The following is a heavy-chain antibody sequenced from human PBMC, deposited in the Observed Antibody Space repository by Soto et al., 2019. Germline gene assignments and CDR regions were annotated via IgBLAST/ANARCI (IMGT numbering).Heavy chain of an antibody. CDR2: IYYSGST. CDR3: TRDSRGYQRLDLHGMDV. Sequence: SETLSLTCTVSGGSISSGDYYWSWIRQPPGKGLEWIGYIYYSGSTYYNPSLKSRVTISVDTSKNQFSLKLSSVTAADTAVYYCTRDSRGYQRLDLHGMDVWGQGTTVTVS. CDR1: GGSISSGDYY. D-gene: IGHD2-2*01. J-gene: IGHJ6*02. V-gene: IGHV4-30-4*01.